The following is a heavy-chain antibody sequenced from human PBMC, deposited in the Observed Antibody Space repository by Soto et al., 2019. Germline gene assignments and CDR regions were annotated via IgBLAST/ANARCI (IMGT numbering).Heavy chain of an antibody. J-gene: IGHJ6*02. Sequence: QVQLVQSGAEVKKPGASVKVSCKASGYTFTSYGINWVRQAPGQGLEWLGWISAYDGNTNYAQILQGRVSMTTDTSTNTAYMEVRSPRSDDTAVYYCARGGYYDSSGSRNYYYYGMNVWGQGTTVTVSS. CDR1: GYTFTSYG. CDR2: ISAYDGNT. D-gene: IGHD3-22*01. V-gene: IGHV1-18*01. CDR3: ARGGYYDSSGSRNYYYYGMNV.